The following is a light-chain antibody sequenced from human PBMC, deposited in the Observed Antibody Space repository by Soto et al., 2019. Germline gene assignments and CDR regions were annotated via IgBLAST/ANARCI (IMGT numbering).Light chain of an antibody. CDR2: TDS. V-gene: IGLV1-44*01. CDR3: AAWDDSLNGPV. Sequence: QSVLTQPPSASGTPGQRVTISCSGSSSNIGSKTINWYQQLLPGTAPKLLGYTDSQRPSGVPDRFSGSKSGTSASLPISGLQPEDEAEYYCAAWDDSLNGPVFGGGTKLTVL. J-gene: IGLJ2*01. CDR1: SSNIGSKT.